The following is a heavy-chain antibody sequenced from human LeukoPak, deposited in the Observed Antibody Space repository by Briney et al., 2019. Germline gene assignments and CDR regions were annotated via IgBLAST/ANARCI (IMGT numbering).Heavy chain of an antibody. Sequence: SETLSLTCTVSGYSISSGYYWGWIRQPPGKGLEWTGSIDHSGSTYYNPSLKSRVTISVDTSKNQFSLKLSSVTAADTAVYYCASSIAVAGYIFDYWGQGTLVTVSS. CDR2: IDHSGST. J-gene: IGHJ4*02. CDR1: GYSISSGYY. V-gene: IGHV4-38-2*02. CDR3: ASSIAVAGYIFDY. D-gene: IGHD6-19*01.